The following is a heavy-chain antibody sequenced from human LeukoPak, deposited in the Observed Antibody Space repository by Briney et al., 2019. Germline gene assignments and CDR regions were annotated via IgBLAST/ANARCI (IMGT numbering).Heavy chain of an antibody. J-gene: IGHJ6*03. CDR3: AKEGDEFRGYLDV. D-gene: IGHD3-16*01. Sequence: GGSLRLSCAASGFTFSRLGMQWVRQAPGKGLEWVAVIHNDGTQGQYADSVKGRFTISKDNSQNTLYLQMNNLRDDDTAVYYCAKEGDEFRGYLDVWGKGTTVTVSS. CDR1: GFTFSRLG. V-gene: IGHV3-30*02. CDR2: IHNDGTQG.